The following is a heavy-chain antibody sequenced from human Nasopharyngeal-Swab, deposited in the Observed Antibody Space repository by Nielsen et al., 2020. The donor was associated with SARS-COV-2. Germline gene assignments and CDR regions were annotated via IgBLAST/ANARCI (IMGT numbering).Heavy chain of an antibody. V-gene: IGHV3-48*02. J-gene: IGHJ6*02. D-gene: IGHD3-3*01. CDR2: ISSSSSTI. CDR1: GVTIRSDS. CDR3: ARGATILGGHASRMDV. Sequence: GGSLRLTCAASGVTIRSDSMNWGGQAQGKGKEWVSYISSSSSTIYYADSVKGRFTISRDNAKNSLYLQMNSLRDEDTAVYYCARGATILGGHASRMDVWGQGTTVTVSS.